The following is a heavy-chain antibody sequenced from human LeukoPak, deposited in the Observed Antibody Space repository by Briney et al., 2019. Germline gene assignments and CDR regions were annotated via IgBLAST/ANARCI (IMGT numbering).Heavy chain of an antibody. J-gene: IGHJ5*02. V-gene: IGHV1-8*01. CDR3: ATDREYRKWFDP. CDR1: GYTFTSYD. Sequence: ASVKVSCKASGYTFTSYDINWVRQATGQGLEWMGWMNPNSGNTGYAQKFQGRVTMTRNTSISTAYMELSSLRSEDTAVYYCATDREYRKWFDPWGQGTLVTVSS. D-gene: IGHD2/OR15-2a*01. CDR2: MNPNSGNT.